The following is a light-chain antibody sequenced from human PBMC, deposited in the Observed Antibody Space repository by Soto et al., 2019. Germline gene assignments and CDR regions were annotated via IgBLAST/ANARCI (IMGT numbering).Light chain of an antibody. J-gene: IGKJ1*01. CDR2: AAS. CDR3: QQANSFPRT. Sequence: DIQMTQSPSSVSASVGDRVTITCRASQAISTWLAWYQQKPGKAPKLLIYAASNLQTGVPSRFSGSGSGTDFTLSISSLQPEDFATYYCQQANSFPRTFGQGTKVEIK. CDR1: QAISTW. V-gene: IGKV1D-12*01.